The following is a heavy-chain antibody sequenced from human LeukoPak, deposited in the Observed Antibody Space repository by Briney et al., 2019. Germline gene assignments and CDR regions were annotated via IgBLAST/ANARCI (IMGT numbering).Heavy chain of an antibody. CDR3: ARDGGRWPHYAFDI. Sequence: KPSETQSLTCTVSGGSISSYYWSWIRQPPGKGLEWIGNIFYDGSTYSNPSLKSRLIISIDRSKNQFSLRLSSVTAADTAVYYCARDGGRWPHYAFDIWGHGTMVTVSS. CDR2: IFYDGST. CDR1: GGSISSYY. V-gene: IGHV4-59*12. J-gene: IGHJ3*02. D-gene: IGHD3-16*01.